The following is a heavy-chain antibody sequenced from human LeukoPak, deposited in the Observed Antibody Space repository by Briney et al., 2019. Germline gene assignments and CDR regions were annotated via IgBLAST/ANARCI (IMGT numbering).Heavy chain of an antibody. J-gene: IGHJ4*02. D-gene: IGHD2-2*02. V-gene: IGHV3-23*01. CDR1: GFTFSSYA. CDR3: AKVQTPYCSSTSCYNFDY. Sequence: GSLRLSCAVSGFTFSSYAMTWVRQAPGKGLEWVSAISGSGNSTYYADSVKGRFTISRDNSKNTLYLQINSLRAEDTAVYYCAKVQTPYCSSTSCYNFDYWGQGTLVTVSS. CDR2: ISGSGNST.